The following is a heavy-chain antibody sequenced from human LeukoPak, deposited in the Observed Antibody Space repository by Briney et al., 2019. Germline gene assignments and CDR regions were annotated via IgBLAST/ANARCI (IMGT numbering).Heavy chain of an antibody. V-gene: IGHV3-30*04. CDR3: ARGAHKRDDYGGFFDY. Sequence: GGSLRLSCAASGFIFSNYAIHWVRQAPGKGLEWVAVISSEGSKKSYADSVKGRFTISRDNSKNTLYLEMNSVRPQDTAVYYCARGAHKRDDYGGFFDYWGQGTLVTVSS. CDR2: ISSEGSKK. J-gene: IGHJ4*02. D-gene: IGHD4-23*01. CDR1: GFIFSNYA.